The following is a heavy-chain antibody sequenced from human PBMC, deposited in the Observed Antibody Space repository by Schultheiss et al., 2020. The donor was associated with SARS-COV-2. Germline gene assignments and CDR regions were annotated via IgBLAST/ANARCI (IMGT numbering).Heavy chain of an antibody. Sequence: SQTLSLTCAISGDSVSSNSAAWNWIRQSPSRGLEWLGRTYYRSKWYNDYAVSVKSRITINPDTSKNQFSLQLNSVTPEDTAVYYCARHAGEVVTAWLPRAAPYYFDYWGQGTLVTVSS. J-gene: IGHJ4*02. V-gene: IGHV6-1*01. CDR1: GDSVSSNSAA. CDR2: TYYRSKWYN. CDR3: ARHAGEVVTAWLPRAAPYYFDY. D-gene: IGHD2-21*02.